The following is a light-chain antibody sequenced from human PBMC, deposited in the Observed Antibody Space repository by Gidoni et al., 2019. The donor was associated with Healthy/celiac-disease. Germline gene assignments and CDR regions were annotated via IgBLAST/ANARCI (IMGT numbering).Light chain of an antibody. Sequence: QSVLTQPPSASGTPGQRVTISCSGRSSNIGSSTVNWYQQLPGTAPKLLIYSNNQRPSGVPDRFSGSKSGTSASLAISGLQSEDEADYYCAAWDDSLNWVFGGGTKLTVL. CDR2: SNN. V-gene: IGLV1-44*01. CDR1: SSNIGSST. J-gene: IGLJ3*02. CDR3: AAWDDSLNWV.